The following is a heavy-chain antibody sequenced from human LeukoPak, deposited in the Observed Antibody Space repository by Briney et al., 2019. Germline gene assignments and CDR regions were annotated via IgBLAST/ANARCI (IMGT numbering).Heavy chain of an antibody. CDR1: GGSISNYY. J-gene: IGHJ5*02. V-gene: IGHV4-59*08. D-gene: IGHD3-22*01. Sequence: SETLSLTCTVSGGSISNYYWSWIRQPPGKGLEWIWYIFYTGSINYNPSLRGRGTISVDTSESQFSLRMSSVTAEDTAVYYCARSYSASYDSPAGWFDPWGPGNLVTVSS. CDR2: IFYTGSI. CDR3: ARSYSASYDSPAGWFDP.